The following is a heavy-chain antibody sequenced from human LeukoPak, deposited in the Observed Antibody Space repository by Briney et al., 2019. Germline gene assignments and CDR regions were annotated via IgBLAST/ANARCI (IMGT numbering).Heavy chain of an antibody. D-gene: IGHD2-15*01. CDR1: GFTFSSYA. V-gene: IGHV3-30-3*01. CDR2: ISYAGSNK. J-gene: IGHJ5*02. CDR3: ARDPSFRSAALTLQGWFDP. Sequence: GGSLRLSCAAFGFTFSSYAMHWVRQAPGKGLEWVAVISYAGSNKYYADSVKGRFTISRDNSKNTLYLQMNSLRAEDTAVYYCARDPSFRSAALTLQGWFDPWGQGTLVTVSS.